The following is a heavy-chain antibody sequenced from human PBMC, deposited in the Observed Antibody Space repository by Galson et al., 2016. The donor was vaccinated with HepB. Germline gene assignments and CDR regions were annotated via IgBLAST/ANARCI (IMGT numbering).Heavy chain of an antibody. Sequence: SLRLSCAASGFAFSSHWMLWVRQDLGKGLVWVSRINSDGTISNYADSAKGRFTISRDNAKNTLYLQMNSLRAEDTAVYFCVRDHSVVPTTAYNWFDPWGRGTLVTVSS. V-gene: IGHV3-74*01. CDR1: GFAFSSHW. J-gene: IGHJ5*02. CDR2: INSDGTIS. D-gene: IGHD4-23*01. CDR3: VRDHSVVPTTAYNWFDP.